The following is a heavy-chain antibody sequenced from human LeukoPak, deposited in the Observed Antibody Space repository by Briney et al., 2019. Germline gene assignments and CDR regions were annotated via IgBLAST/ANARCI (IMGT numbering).Heavy chain of an antibody. Sequence: ASVKVSCKASGYTFTSYAMNWVRQAPGQGLEWMGWINTNTGNPTYAQGFTGRFVFSLDTSVSTAYLQISSLKAEDTAVYYCARGAIPYYYDSSGYPYYFDYWGQGTLVTVSS. CDR3: ARGAIPYYYDSSGYPYYFDY. CDR2: INTNTGNP. CDR1: GYTFTSYA. V-gene: IGHV7-4-1*02. J-gene: IGHJ4*02. D-gene: IGHD3-22*01.